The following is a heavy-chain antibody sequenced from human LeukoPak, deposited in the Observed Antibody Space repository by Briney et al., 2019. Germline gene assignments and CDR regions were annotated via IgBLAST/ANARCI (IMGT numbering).Heavy chain of an antibody. CDR1: GFTFSSYW. Sequence: GGSLRLSCAASGFTFSSYWLNWVRQAPGRGLEWLSYIYSDGTTRYYADSVKGRFTIYRDNAKKSLYLQMNSLRAEDTAVYYCAKDYHDSSGYFRVPHVFDYWGQGALVTVSS. V-gene: IGHV3-48*04. J-gene: IGHJ4*02. D-gene: IGHD3-22*01. CDR2: IYSDGTTR. CDR3: AKDYHDSSGYFRVPHVFDY.